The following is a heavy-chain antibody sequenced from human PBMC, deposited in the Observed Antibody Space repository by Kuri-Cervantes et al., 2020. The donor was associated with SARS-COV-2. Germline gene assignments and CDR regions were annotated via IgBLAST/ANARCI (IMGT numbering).Heavy chain of an antibody. Sequence: LSLSCAASGFTFSSYEMNWVRQAPGKGLEWVSYISSSGSTIYYADSVKGRFTISRDNAKNSLYLQMNSLRAEDTAVYYCARDRHSGGYYPRGFDYWGQGTLVTVSS. CDR2: ISSSGSTI. J-gene: IGHJ4*02. D-gene: IGHD3-22*01. V-gene: IGHV3-48*03. CDR3: ARDRHSGGYYPRGFDY. CDR1: GFTFSSYE.